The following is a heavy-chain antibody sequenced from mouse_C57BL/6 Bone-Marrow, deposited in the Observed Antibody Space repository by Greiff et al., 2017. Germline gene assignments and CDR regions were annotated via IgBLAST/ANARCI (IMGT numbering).Heavy chain of an antibody. CDR2: ISNLAYSI. Sequence: EVHLVESGGGLVQPGGSLKLSCAASGFTFSDYGMAWVRQAPRKGPEWVAFISNLAYSIYYADTVTGRFTISRENAKNTLYLEMSSLRSEDTAMYYCARQKYFDVWGTGTTVTVSS. J-gene: IGHJ1*03. CDR1: GFTFSDYG. CDR3: ARQKYFDV. V-gene: IGHV5-15*01.